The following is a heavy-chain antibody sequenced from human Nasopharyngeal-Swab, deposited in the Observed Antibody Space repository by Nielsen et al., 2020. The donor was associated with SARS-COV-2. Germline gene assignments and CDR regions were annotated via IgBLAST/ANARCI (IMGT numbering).Heavy chain of an antibody. CDR3: AREEGYCSSTSCSNTIPYYYYGMDV. Sequence: GESLKISCAASGFTFSSYRMSWVRQAPGKGLEWVANIKQDGSEKYYVDSVKGRFTISRDNAKNSLYLQMNSLRAEDTAVYYCAREEGYCSSTSCSNTIPYYYYGMDVWGQGTTVTVSS. CDR2: IKQDGSEK. CDR1: GFTFSSYR. D-gene: IGHD2-2*01. V-gene: IGHV3-7*01. J-gene: IGHJ6*02.